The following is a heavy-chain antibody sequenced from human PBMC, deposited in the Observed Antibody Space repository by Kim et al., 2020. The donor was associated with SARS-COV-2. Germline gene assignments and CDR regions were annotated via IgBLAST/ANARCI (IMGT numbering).Heavy chain of an antibody. Sequence: SETLSLTCTVSGGSISSSSYYWGWIRQPPGKGLEWIGSIYYSGSTYYNPSLKSRVTISVDTSKNQFSLKLSSVTAADTAVYYCWAVVVAAQGRYFDLWGRGTLVTVSS. D-gene: IGHD2-15*01. CDR2: IYYSGST. CDR3: WAVVVAAQGRYFDL. CDR1: GGSISSSSYY. J-gene: IGHJ2*01. V-gene: IGHV4-39*01.